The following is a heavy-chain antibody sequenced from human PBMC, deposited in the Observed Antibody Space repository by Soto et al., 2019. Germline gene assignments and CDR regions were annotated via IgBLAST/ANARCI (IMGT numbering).Heavy chain of an antibody. CDR2: INPSARSA. J-gene: IGHJ4*02. CDR3: ARDNSAANGVLDH. Sequence: ASEKVSCKASGYTFTNYYLHWVRQAPGQGLEWVGMINPSARSASYAQKLRGRLTMDRDTSTTTVYMELSRLTFEDPAVYFCARDNSAANGVLDHWGQGTPVTVSS. CDR1: GYTFTNYY. V-gene: IGHV1-46*04. D-gene: IGHD1-1*01.